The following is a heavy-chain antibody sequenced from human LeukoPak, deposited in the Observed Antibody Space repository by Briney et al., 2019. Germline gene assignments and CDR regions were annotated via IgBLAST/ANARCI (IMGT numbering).Heavy chain of an antibody. V-gene: IGHV3-7*03. CDR2: INPDGRDT. CDR1: GFTFNRCW. D-gene: IGHD1-7*01. Sequence: GGSLRLSCVVSGFTFNRCWMNWVRQAPGKGLEWVAHINPDGRDTYYVDSVKGRLTISRDNAQNSMYLQMNSLRAEDTALYYCAKDIGITGTTGYFDYWGQGTLVTVSS. CDR3: AKDIGITGTTGYFDY. J-gene: IGHJ4*02.